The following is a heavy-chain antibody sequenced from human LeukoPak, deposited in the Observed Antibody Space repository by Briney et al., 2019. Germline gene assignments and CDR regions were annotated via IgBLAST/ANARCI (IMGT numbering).Heavy chain of an antibody. CDR3: ARVATAMVYFDY. CDR2: INPNSGGT. Sequence: ASVTVSFKASGYTFTVCYMHWVRQAPGQGLEWMGWINPNSGGTNYAQKFQGRVTMTRDTSISTAYMELSRLRSDDTAVYYCARVATAMVYFDYWGQGTLVTVSS. V-gene: IGHV1-2*02. J-gene: IGHJ4*02. D-gene: IGHD5-18*01. CDR1: GYTFTVCY.